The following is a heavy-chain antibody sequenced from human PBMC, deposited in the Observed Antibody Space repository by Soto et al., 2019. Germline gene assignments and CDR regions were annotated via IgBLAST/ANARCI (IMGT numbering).Heavy chain of an antibody. Sequence: QVQLQESGPGLVKPSQTLSLTCTVSGGSISSGDYYWSWIRQPPGKGLEWIGYIYYSGSTYYNPSLKNRVTISGDTSKNLFSLKLSSVTAADTALYYCARAKGLLTVTTSWFDPWGQGTLVTVSS. V-gene: IGHV4-30-4*01. J-gene: IGHJ5*02. CDR1: GGSISSGDYY. D-gene: IGHD4-17*01. CDR3: ARAKGLLTVTTSWFDP. CDR2: IYYSGST.